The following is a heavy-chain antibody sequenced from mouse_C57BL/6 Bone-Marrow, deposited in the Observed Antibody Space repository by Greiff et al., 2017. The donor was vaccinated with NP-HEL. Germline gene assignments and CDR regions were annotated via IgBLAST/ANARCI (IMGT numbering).Heavy chain of an antibody. J-gene: IGHJ1*03. D-gene: IGHD2-5*01. CDR1: GYAFTNYL. Sequence: QVQLQQSGAELVRPGTSVKVSCKASGYAFTNYLIEWVKQRPGQGLEWIGVINPGSGGTNYNEKFKGKATLTADKSSSTAYMQLSSLTSEDSAVYFCARERAYYSNYVHFEVWGTGTTVTVSS. V-gene: IGHV1-54*01. CDR3: ARERAYYSNYVHFEV. CDR2: INPGSGGT.